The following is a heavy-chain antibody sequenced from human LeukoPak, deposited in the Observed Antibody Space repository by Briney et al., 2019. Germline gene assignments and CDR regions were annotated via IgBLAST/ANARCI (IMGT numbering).Heavy chain of an antibody. D-gene: IGHD6-6*01. J-gene: IGHJ5*02. CDR2: IFHSGST. CDR3: ARGKRAARPMMWFDP. Sequence: SETLSLTCSVSGYSIGSGYYWGWIRQTPGKGLEWIGNIFHSGSTNYNPSLQSRVTISVDTSKNQFSLKLRSVTAADTAVYYCARGKRAARPMMWFDPWGQGTLVTVSS. CDR1: GYSIGSGYY. V-gene: IGHV4-38-2*02.